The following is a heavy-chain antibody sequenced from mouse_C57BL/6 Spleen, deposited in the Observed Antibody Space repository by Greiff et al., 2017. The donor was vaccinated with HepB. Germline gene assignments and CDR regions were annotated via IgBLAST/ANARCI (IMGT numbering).Heavy chain of an antibody. J-gene: IGHJ4*01. CDR3: ARHEGSLIYDGYSEAMDY. CDR1: GYTFTEYT. D-gene: IGHD2-3*01. V-gene: IGHV1-62-2*01. CDR2: FYPGSGSI. Sequence: VQLQQSGAELVKPGASVKLSSKASGYTFTEYTIHWVKQRSGQGLEWIGWFYPGSGSIKYNEKFKDKATLTADKSSSTVYMELSRLTSEDSAVYFCARHEGSLIYDGYSEAMDYWGQGTSVTVSS.